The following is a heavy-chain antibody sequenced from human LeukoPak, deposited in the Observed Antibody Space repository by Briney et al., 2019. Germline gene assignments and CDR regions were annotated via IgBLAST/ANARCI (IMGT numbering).Heavy chain of an antibody. CDR1: GFTFRYW. D-gene: IGHD6-19*01. CDR3: VPQCGRPI. Sequence: GGSLRLSCAASGFTFRYWMHWVRQAPGKGLVWVSCIKSDGSSTSIADSAKGRFTISRDNAKNSLYLQMNSLRAEDTAVYYCVPQCGRPIWGQGTKLTVSS. J-gene: IGHJ3*02. V-gene: IGHV3-74*01. CDR2: IKSDGSST.